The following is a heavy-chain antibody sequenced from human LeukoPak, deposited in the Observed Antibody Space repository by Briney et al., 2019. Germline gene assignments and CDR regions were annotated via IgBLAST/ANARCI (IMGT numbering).Heavy chain of an antibody. CDR1: GFTFSSYA. V-gene: IGHV3-64*04. CDR3: ARDRGSWQWLAL. CDR2: ISSNGGST. Sequence: GGSLRLSCSASGFTFSSYAMHWVRQAPGKGLEYVSAISSNGGSTYYADSVKGRFTISRDNSKNTLYLQMNSLRAEDTAVYYCARDRGSWQWLALWGQGTLVTVSS. D-gene: IGHD6-19*01. J-gene: IGHJ4*02.